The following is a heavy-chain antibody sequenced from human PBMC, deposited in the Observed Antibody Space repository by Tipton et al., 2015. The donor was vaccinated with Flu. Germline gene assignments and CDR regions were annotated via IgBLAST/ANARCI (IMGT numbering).Heavy chain of an antibody. CDR1: GFSVTSKF. V-gene: IGHV3-53*05. CDR2: IYSGGST. D-gene: IGHD5-12*01. Sequence: SLRLSCVASGFSVTSKFMSWVRQAPGKGLEWVSLIYSGGSTYYADSVKGRCTISRDNSKNTLYLQWNSLTTEDTAVYYCATLGNSGTDGFDIWGQGTMVTISS. CDR3: ATLGNSGTDGFDI. J-gene: IGHJ3*02.